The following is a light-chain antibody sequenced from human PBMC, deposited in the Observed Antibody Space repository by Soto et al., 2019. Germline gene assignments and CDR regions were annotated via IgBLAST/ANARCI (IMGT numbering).Light chain of an antibody. CDR1: QTISSW. J-gene: IGKJ1*01. CDR3: QHYNSYSEA. V-gene: IGKV1-5*03. CDR2: KAS. Sequence: DIQMTQSPSTLSGSVGDRVTITCRASQTISSWLAWYQQKPGKAPKLLIYKASTLKSGVPSRFSGSGSGTEFTLTISSLQPDDFATYYSQHYNSYSEAFGQGTMV.